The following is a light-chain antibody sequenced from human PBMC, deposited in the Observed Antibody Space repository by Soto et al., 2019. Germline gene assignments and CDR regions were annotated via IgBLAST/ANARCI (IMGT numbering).Light chain of an antibody. V-gene: IGKV1-5*01. Sequence: DVQMTQSPSTLSASVGDRVTITCRASQSISKHLAWYQLRPGKAPRLLIYYASTLDRGVPSRFNGSGSGTEFTLTIISLQPDDFATYYCQQYASFSPAFGQGTKVGI. CDR3: QQYASFSPA. CDR2: YAS. J-gene: IGKJ1*01. CDR1: QSISKH.